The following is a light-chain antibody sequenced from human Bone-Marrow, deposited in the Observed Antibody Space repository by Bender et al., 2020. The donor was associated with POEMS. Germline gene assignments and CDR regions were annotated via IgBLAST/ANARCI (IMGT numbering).Light chain of an antibody. CDR3: SSYTSSSTKV. J-gene: IGLJ2*01. CDR2: EVS. Sequence: QSALAQPASVSGSPGQSITISCTGSSSDVGTYNLVSWYQQEPGKAPKVMIYEVSNRPSGVSNRFSGSKSGNTASLTISGLQAEDEADYYCSSYTSSSTKVFGGGTKLTVL. V-gene: IGLV2-14*02. CDR1: SSDVGTYNL.